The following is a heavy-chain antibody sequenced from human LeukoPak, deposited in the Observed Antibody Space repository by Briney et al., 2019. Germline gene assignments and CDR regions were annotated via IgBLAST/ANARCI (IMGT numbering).Heavy chain of an antibody. J-gene: IGHJ4*02. Sequence: GGSLRLSCAASGFTFSTYWVTWVRQAPGKGLEWVANINQDGSEKYYVDSVKGRFIVSRDNAEHSLYLQMSSLRAEDTAVYYCATDRSSGTPERFDYWGQGTLVTVSS. D-gene: IGHD1/OR15-1a*01. CDR3: ATDRSSGTPERFDY. CDR1: GFTFSTYW. CDR2: INQDGSEK. V-gene: IGHV3-7*01.